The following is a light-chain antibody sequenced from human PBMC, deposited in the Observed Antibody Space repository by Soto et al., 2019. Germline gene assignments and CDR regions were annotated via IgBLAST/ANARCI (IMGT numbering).Light chain of an antibody. Sequence: QSALTQPASVSGSLGQSITISCTGTSNDIGGYNYVSWYQQHPGKAPKLMIYAVSYRPSGVSNRFSGSKSANTASLTISGLQAEDEADYYCSSYTTRSSIMFGGGTKLTVL. CDR2: AVS. CDR3: SSYTTRSSIM. J-gene: IGLJ3*02. CDR1: SNDIGGYNY. V-gene: IGLV2-14*03.